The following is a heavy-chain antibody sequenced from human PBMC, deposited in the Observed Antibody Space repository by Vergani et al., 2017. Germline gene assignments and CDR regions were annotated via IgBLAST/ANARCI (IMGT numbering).Heavy chain of an antibody. CDR1: GGSISSGGYS. Sequence: QLQLQESGSGLVKPSQTLSLTCAVSGGSISSGGYSWSWIRQPPGKGLEWIGYIYHSGSTNYNPSLKSRVTISVDTSKNQFSLKLSSVTAADTAVYYCARVGVPDSSSWSWFDPWGQGTLVTVSS. D-gene: IGHD6-13*01. CDR3: ARVGVPDSSSWSWFDP. CDR2: IYHSGST. V-gene: IGHV4-30-2*01. J-gene: IGHJ5*02.